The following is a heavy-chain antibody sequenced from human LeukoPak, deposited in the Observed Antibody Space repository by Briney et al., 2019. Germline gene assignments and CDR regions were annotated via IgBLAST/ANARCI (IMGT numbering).Heavy chain of an antibody. J-gene: IGHJ4*02. CDR2: INHSGST. V-gene: IGHV4-34*01. CDR3: EAAAGTGAFDY. CDR1: GGSFSGYY. D-gene: IGHD6-13*01. Sequence: SETLSLTCAVYGGSFSGYYWSWIRQPPGKGLEWIGEINHSGSTNYNPSLKSRVTISVDTSKNQFSLKLSSVTAADTAVYYCEAAAGTGAFDYWGQGTLVTVSS.